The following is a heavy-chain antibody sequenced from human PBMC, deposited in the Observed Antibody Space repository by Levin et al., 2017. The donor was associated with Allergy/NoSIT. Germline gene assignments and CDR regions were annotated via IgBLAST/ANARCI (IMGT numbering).Heavy chain of an antibody. CDR1: GFTFSSYG. D-gene: IGHD1-26*01. J-gene: IGHJ4*02. CDR3: AKDREGYFDY. CDR2: ISYDGSNK. Sequence: HAGGSLRLSCAASGFTFSSYGMHWVRQAPGKGLEWVAVISYDGSNKYYADSVKGRFTISRDNSKNTLYLQMNSLRAEDTAVYYCAKDREGYFDYWGQGTLVTVSS. V-gene: IGHV3-30*18.